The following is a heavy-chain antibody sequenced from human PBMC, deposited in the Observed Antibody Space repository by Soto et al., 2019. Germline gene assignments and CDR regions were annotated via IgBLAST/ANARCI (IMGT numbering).Heavy chain of an antibody. CDR2: INAGNGNT. Sequence: ASVKVSCKASGYTFTSYAMHWVRQAPGQRLEWMGWINAGNGNTKYSQKFQGRVTITRDTSASTAYMELSSLRSEDTAVYYCARPPLDIVVVPAAMMPLYYYYYMDVWGKGTTVTVSS. CDR1: GYTFTSYA. D-gene: IGHD2-2*03. J-gene: IGHJ6*03. V-gene: IGHV1-3*01. CDR3: ARPPLDIVVVPAAMMPLYYYYYMDV.